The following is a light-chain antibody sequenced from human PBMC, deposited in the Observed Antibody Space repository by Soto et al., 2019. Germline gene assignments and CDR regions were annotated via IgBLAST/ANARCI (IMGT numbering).Light chain of an antibody. J-gene: IGKJ1*01. CDR1: QSLLHRDGKTC. CDR3: MQSVQFPWT. CDR2: EVS. Sequence: DIVMTQTPLSLSVTPGQPASISCKSRQSLLHRDGKTCLFWYLQKAGQPPQLLIYEVSNRFSGVPDRFSGSGSGTDFTLQISRVEAGDVGVYYCMQSVQFPWTFGQGTRVEIK. V-gene: IGKV2D-29*01.